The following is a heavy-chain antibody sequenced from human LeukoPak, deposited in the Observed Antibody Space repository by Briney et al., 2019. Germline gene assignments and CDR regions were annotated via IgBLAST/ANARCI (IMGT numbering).Heavy chain of an antibody. Sequence: SETLSLTCTVSGDSISSYYWNWIRQPAGRGLEWIGRIYASGYTEYNPSLQTRVTMSVDTSKNEFSLKVDTVTAADTAVYFCARNHIVTGTYFDSWGQGILVTVSS. CDR3: ARNHIVTGTYFDS. CDR1: GDSISSYY. J-gene: IGHJ4*02. V-gene: IGHV4-4*07. D-gene: IGHD3-10*01. CDR2: IYASGYT.